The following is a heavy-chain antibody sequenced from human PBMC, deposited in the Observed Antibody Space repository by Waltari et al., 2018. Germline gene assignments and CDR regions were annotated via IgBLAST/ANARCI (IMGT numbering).Heavy chain of an antibody. CDR3: AKMVRGGFDY. V-gene: IGHV3-7*02. CDR1: GFTFSNCG. D-gene: IGHD3-10*01. CDR2: IKQDRTRN. Sequence: EVQLVESGGGLVQPGGSLRLSCEASGFTFSNCGMSWVRQAPGKGLEWVANIKQDRTRNDYVDLVKGRFTLSRDNAKNSLFRQMNSLRAEDTAVYYCAKMVRGGFDYWGQGTLVTVSS. J-gene: IGHJ4*02.